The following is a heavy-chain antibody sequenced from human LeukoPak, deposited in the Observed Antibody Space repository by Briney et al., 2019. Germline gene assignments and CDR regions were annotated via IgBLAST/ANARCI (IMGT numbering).Heavy chain of an antibody. CDR3: AREHGNAFDI. Sequence: PSETLSLTCTVSGGSISSYYWSWIRQPPGKGLEWIGYIYYSGSTNYNPSLKSRVTISVDTSKNQFSLKLSSVTAADTAVYYWAREHGNAFDIWGQGTMVTVSS. CDR2: IYYSGST. D-gene: IGHD1-26*01. V-gene: IGHV4-59*01. J-gene: IGHJ3*02. CDR1: GGSISSYY.